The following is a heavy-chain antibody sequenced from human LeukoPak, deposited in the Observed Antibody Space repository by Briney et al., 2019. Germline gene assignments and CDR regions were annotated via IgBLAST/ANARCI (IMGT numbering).Heavy chain of an antibody. Sequence: GGSLRLSCAASGFTFSNYAMSWVRQAPGKGLEWVSAISGSGGSTYYADSVKGRFTVSRDSSKNTLYLQMNSLRAEDTAVYYCARGGWYYAYWGQGTLVTVSS. CDR2: ISGSGGST. V-gene: IGHV3-23*01. CDR3: ARGGWYYAY. CDR1: GFTFSNYA. D-gene: IGHD6-19*01. J-gene: IGHJ4*02.